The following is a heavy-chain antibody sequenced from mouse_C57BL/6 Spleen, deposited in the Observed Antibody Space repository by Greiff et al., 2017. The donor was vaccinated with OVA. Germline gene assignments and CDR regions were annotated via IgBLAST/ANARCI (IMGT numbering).Heavy chain of an antibody. CDR2: ISDGGSYT. CDR1: GFTFSSYA. V-gene: IGHV5-4*03. Sequence: EVKLVESGGGLVKPGGSLKLSCAASGFTFSSYAMSWVRQTPEKRLEWVATISDGGSYTYYPDNVKGRFTISRDNAKNNLYLQMSHLKSEDTAMYYCARVLTTVVATKDPGFAYWGQGTLVTVSA. J-gene: IGHJ3*01. D-gene: IGHD1-1*01. CDR3: ARVLTTVVATKDPGFAY.